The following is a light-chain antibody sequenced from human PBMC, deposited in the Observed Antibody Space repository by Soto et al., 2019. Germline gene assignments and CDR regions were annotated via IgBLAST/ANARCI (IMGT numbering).Light chain of an antibody. J-gene: IGKJ1*01. CDR3: QHYNDWPPTWT. V-gene: IGKV3-15*01. CDR2: SAS. CDR1: QSVSSK. Sequence: EIVMTHSPATLSVSPGERATLSCWASQSVSSKLAWYQQKPGQAPRVLIYSASTRATGIPARFSGSGFGTEFTLTISSLQSEDFAVYYCQHYNDWPPTWTFGQGT.